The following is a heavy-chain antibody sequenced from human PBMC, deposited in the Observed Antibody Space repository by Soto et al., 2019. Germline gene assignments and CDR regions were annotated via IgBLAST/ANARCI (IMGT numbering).Heavy chain of an antibody. J-gene: IGHJ4*02. D-gene: IGHD5-18*01. CDR2: IYSSGST. CDR3: ARENSYPYFDY. V-gene: IGHV3-53*01. Sequence: EVQLVESGGGLIQPGGSLRLSCAASGFTVSSNYMSWVRQAPGKGLQWVSVIYSSGSTYYADSVKGRFTISRDNSKNTLYLQMNSLRVEDTAVYYCARENSYPYFDYWGQGTQFTVSS. CDR1: GFTVSSNY.